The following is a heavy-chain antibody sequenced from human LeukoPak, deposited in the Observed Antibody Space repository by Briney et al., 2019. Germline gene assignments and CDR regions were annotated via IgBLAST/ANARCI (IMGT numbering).Heavy chain of an antibody. CDR2: ISSSGSDI. CDR3: ARDYGGSSPFDY. J-gene: IGHJ4*02. CDR1: GFTFSNYE. Sequence: PGGSLRLSCAASGFTFSNYEMHWVRQAPGKGLEWVSYISSSGSDICYAGSVKGRFTISRDNAKNSLYLHMNSLRAEDTAVYYCARDYGGSSPFDYWGQGTLVTVSS. V-gene: IGHV3-48*03. D-gene: IGHD4-23*01.